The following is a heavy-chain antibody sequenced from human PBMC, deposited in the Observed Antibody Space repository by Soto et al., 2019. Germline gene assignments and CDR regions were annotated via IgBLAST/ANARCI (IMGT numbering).Heavy chain of an antibody. J-gene: IGHJ4*02. CDR2: LTRGGTS. V-gene: IGHV3-23*01. CDR3: TKRATTVPTPGNYFDS. Sequence: EVHLLESGGGLVRPGGSLRVSCAASGFTFSDYSMSWVRQTPDRGLEWVSTLTRGGTSYYADSVQGRFTVSRDNSKNTVSLQMHSLRAEDTALYYCTKRATTVPTPGNYFDSWGQGTLVTVSS. D-gene: IGHD1-1*01. CDR1: GFTFSDYS.